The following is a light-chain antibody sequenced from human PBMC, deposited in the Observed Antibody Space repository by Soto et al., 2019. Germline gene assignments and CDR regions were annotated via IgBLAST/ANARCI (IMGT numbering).Light chain of an antibody. Sequence: QSVLTQPPSVSAAPGQKVTISCSGSSSNIGKNYVSWYQQLPGTAPKLLIYDSNKRPSGIPDRFSGSKSGTSATLGITGLQTGDEADYYCGTWDSSLSVGVFGGGTKLTVL. CDR3: GTWDSSLSVGV. CDR1: SSNIGKNY. CDR2: DSN. J-gene: IGLJ2*01. V-gene: IGLV1-51*01.